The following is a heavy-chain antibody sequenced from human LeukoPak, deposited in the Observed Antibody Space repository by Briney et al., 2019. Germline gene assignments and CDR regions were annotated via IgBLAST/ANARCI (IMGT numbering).Heavy chain of an antibody. CDR1: GGTFSSYA. V-gene: IGHV1-2*02. D-gene: IGHD2-15*01. CDR3: AREGYCSGTNCPVEY. J-gene: IGHJ4*02. CDR2: INPNSGGT. Sequence: GASVKVSCKASGGTFSSYAISWVRQAPGQGLEGMGWINPNSGGTNYAQKFQGRVTMTRDTSIRTAYMELSRLRSDDTALYYCAREGYCSGTNCPVEYWGQGTLVTVSS.